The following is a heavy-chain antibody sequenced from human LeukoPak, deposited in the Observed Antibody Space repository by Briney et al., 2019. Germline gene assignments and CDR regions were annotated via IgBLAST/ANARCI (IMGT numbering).Heavy chain of an antibody. CDR2: ISYDGGNK. D-gene: IGHD2-15*01. Sequence: GGSLRLSCAASGFTFSSYGMHWVRQAPGKGLEWVAVISYDGGNKYYADSVKGRFTISRDNSKNTLYLQMNSLRPEDTAVYYCARGSVGTPPPFDFWGQGTLVTVSS. CDR3: ARGSVGTPPPFDF. J-gene: IGHJ4*02. V-gene: IGHV3-30*19. CDR1: GFTFSSYG.